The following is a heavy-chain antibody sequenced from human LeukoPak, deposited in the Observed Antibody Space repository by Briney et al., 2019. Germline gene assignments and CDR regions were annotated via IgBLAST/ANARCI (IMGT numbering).Heavy chain of an antibody. Sequence: GGSLRLSCAASGFTFSSSWMHWVRQAPGKGLVWVSRIKSDGSNTRYADSVKGRFTISRDNAKNTLYLEMNSLRAEDTAAYYCARDGFGSGWDFDYWGQGTLVTVSS. V-gene: IGHV3-74*01. CDR3: ARDGFGSGWDFDY. J-gene: IGHJ4*02. D-gene: IGHD6-19*01. CDR2: IKSDGSNT. CDR1: GFTFSSSW.